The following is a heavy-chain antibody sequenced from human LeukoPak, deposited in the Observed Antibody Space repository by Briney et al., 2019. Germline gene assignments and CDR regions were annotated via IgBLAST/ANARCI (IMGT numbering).Heavy chain of an antibody. D-gene: IGHD3-10*02. V-gene: IGHV3-48*04. CDR2: ISSSGRTI. CDR1: GFTFSSYS. J-gene: IGHJ6*04. Sequence: GGSLRLSCAASGFTFSSYSINWVRQAPGKGLEWVSYISSSGRTIYYADSVKGRFTISRDNAKNSLYLQMNSLRAEDTAVYYCAELGITMIGGVWGKGTTVTISS. CDR3: AELGITMIGGV.